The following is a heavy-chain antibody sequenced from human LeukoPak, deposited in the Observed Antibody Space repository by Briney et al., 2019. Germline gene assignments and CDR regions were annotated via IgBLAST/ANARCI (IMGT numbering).Heavy chain of an antibody. D-gene: IGHD3-3*01. CDR3: ASGSYYDFWSGNGAFDI. CDR1: GYTFTSYG. CDR2: ISAYNGNT. Sequence: ASVKVSCKASGYTFTSYGISWVRQAPGQGLERMGWISAYNGNTNYAQKLQGRVTMTTDTSTSTAYMELRSLRSDDTAVYYCASGSYYDFWSGNGAFDIWGQGTMVTVSS. V-gene: IGHV1-18*01. J-gene: IGHJ3*02.